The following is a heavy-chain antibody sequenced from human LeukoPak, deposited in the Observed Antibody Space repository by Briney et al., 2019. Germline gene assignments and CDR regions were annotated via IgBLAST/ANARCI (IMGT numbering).Heavy chain of an antibody. D-gene: IGHD4-17*01. Sequence: ETLSLTCAVYGGSLNGHYWSWIRQSPGKGLEWVSAISGSGGSTYYADSVKGRFTISRDNSKNTLYLQMNSLRAEDTAVYYCAKGTVTISGYYYYGMDVWGQGTTVTVSS. CDR1: GGSLNGHY. J-gene: IGHJ6*02. V-gene: IGHV3-23*01. CDR3: AKGTVTISGYYYYGMDV. CDR2: ISGSGGST.